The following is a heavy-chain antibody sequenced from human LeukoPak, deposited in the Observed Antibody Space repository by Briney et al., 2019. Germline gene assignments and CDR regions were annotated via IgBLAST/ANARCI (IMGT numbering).Heavy chain of an antibody. CDR1: GFTFSSYS. Sequence: GGSLRLSCAASGFTFSSYSMNWVRQAPGKGLEWVSYISSSSSTIYYADSVKGRFTISRDNAKNSLYLQMNSLRAEDTAVYYCARSHDSSGYYFDYWGQGTLVTVPS. CDR3: ARSHDSSGYYFDY. CDR2: ISSSSSTI. D-gene: IGHD3-22*01. J-gene: IGHJ4*02. V-gene: IGHV3-48*04.